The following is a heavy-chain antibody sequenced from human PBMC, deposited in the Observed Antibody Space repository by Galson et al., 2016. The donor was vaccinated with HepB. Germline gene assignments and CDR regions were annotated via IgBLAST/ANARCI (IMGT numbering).Heavy chain of an antibody. V-gene: IGHV3-53*01. CDR2: LYSAGST. D-gene: IGHD1-26*01. Sequence: SLRLSCAASSNSMGWVRQAPGKGLEWVSVLYSAGSTYYADSVKGRFTISSDNFKNTLYLQMNNVRAEDTAIYYCASLRWELLVTRTKPFEIWGQGTMVTVSS. CDR3: ASLRWELLVTRTKPFEI. CDR1: SNS. J-gene: IGHJ3*02.